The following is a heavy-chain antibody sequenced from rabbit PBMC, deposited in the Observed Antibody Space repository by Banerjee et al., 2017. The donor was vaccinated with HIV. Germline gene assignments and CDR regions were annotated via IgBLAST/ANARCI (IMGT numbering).Heavy chain of an antibody. CDR1: GFSFSSGYD. Sequence: QEQLEESGGGLVKPEGSLTLTCKASGFSFSSGYDMCWVRQAPGKGLEWIGCIYSSSGSTDYASWVNGRFTISLDNAQNTVFLQMTSLTAADTATYFCARNDYGNYAYYFNLWGQGTLVTVS. D-gene: IGHD2-1*01. CDR2: IYSSSGST. J-gene: IGHJ4*01. V-gene: IGHV1S43*01. CDR3: ARNDYGNYAYYFNL.